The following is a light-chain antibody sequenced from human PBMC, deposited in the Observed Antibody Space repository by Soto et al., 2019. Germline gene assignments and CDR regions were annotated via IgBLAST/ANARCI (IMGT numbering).Light chain of an antibody. Sequence: EIVLTQSPGTLSLSPGERATLSCRASQSVSSNYLVWYQQKPGQAPRLLIHGASSRATGIPDRFSGSGSGTDFTLTISRLEPEDFAVYYCQQYRSSPPWTFGQGTKVEIK. CDR1: QSVSSNY. CDR3: QQYRSSPPWT. J-gene: IGKJ1*01. CDR2: GAS. V-gene: IGKV3-20*01.